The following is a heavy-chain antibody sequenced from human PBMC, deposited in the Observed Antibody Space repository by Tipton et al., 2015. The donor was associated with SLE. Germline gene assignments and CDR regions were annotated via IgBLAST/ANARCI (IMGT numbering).Heavy chain of an antibody. D-gene: IGHD3-10*01. CDR3: GRDTHSESRSDV. J-gene: IGHJ3*01. CDR1: GFTFSSFW. Sequence: GSLRLSCAASGFTFSSFWMNWVRLAPGKGLEWVANIKEDGSEKHYVDSVKDRLTISRDNAKNSLYLQMNSLRVEDSGVYYCGRDTHSESRSDVWGQGTMVTVSS. CDR2: IKEDGSEK. V-gene: IGHV3-7*01.